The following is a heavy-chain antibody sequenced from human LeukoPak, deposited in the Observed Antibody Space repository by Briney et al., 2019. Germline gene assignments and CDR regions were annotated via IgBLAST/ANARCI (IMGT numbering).Heavy chain of an antibody. CDR2: IAYDGTNE. V-gene: IGHV3-30*18. CDR1: GFTFSSYG. D-gene: IGHD1-26*01. CDR3: AKEAQLLWVSWFDP. J-gene: IGHJ5*02. Sequence: PGGSLRLSCVASGFTFSSYGMHWVRQAPGKGLEWVAVIAYDGTNEYYAESVKGRFTISRDNSKNTLYLQMNSLRGEDTVIYYCAKEAQLLWVSWFDPWGQGTLVTVSS.